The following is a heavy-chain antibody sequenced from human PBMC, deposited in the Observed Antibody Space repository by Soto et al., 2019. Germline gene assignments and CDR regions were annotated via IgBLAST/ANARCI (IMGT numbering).Heavy chain of an antibody. V-gene: IGHV4-59*01. CDR2: IYYSGST. D-gene: IGHD6-19*01. CDR3: ARDEYSSGFFDY. Sequence: PSETLSLTCTVSGGSISSYYWNWIRQPPGKGLEWIGYIYYSGSTNYNPSLKSRATISVDTSKNQFSLKLSSVTAADTAVYYCARDEYSSGFFDYWGQGTLVTVS. CDR1: GGSISSYY. J-gene: IGHJ4*02.